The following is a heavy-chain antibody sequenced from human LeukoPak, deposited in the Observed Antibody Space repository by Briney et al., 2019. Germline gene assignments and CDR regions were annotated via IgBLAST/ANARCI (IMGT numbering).Heavy chain of an antibody. CDR3: ARVGWSYPQYYYYYYMDV. CDR2: INSDGSST. V-gene: IGHV3-74*01. CDR1: GFTFSSYW. Sequence: GGSLRLSCAASGFTFSSYWMHWVRQAPGKGLVWVSRINSDGSSTSYADSVKGRFTISRDNAKNTLYLQMNSLRAEDTAVYYCARVGWSYPQYYYYYYMDVWGKGTTVTISS. D-gene: IGHD3-16*02. J-gene: IGHJ6*03.